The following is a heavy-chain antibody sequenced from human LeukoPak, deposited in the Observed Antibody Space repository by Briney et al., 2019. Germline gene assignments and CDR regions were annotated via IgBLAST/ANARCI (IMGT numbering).Heavy chain of an antibody. Sequence: SETLSLTCTVSGGSISSYYWSWIRQPPGKGLEWIGEINHSGSTNYNPSLKSRVTISVDTSKNQFSLKLSSVTAADTAVYYCARVSWYYDFWSSYYMDVWGKGTTVTVSS. V-gene: IGHV4-34*01. D-gene: IGHD3-3*01. CDR1: GGSISSYY. CDR2: INHSGST. J-gene: IGHJ6*03. CDR3: ARVSWYYDFWSSYYMDV.